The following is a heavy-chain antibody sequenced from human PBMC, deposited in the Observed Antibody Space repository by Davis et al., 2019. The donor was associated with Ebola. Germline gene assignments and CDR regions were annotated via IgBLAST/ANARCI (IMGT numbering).Heavy chain of an antibody. V-gene: IGHV5-10-1*04. Sequence: GESLKISCKGSGYSFTNYYIHWVRQMPGKGLEWMGRIDPSDSYTNYSPSFQGQVTISADKSTNTAYLQWSSLQAADTAMYYCARHRDYDDADRHFQYYFDYWGQGTLVTVSS. CDR3: ARHRDYDDADRHFQYYFDY. CDR1: GYSFTNYY. CDR2: IDPSDSYT. D-gene: IGHD3-22*01. J-gene: IGHJ4*02.